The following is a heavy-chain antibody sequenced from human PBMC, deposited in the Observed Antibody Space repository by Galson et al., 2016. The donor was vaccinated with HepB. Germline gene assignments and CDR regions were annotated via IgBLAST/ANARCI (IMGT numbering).Heavy chain of an antibody. V-gene: IGHV3-74*01. J-gene: IGHJ3*02. CDR2: INSDGSST. D-gene: IGHD5-24*01. CDR3: ARDLSVDGYTDAFDI. Sequence: SLRLSCAASGFTFSSYWMHWVRQAPGKGLVWVSRINSDGSSTSYADSVKGRFTISRDNAKNTLYLQMNSLRAEDTAVYYCARDLSVDGYTDAFDIWGQGTMVTVSS. CDR1: GFTFSSYW.